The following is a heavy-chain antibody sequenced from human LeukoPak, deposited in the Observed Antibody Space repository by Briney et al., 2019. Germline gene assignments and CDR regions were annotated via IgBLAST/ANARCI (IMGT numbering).Heavy chain of an antibody. V-gene: IGHV3-74*01. Sequence: PGGSLRLSCAASGFTFSRYWMHWLRHAPGKGLVWVSRISTDGSSTSYADSVKGRFTISRDNGKNTLYLQMNSLRAEDTAVYYCASYLTSIPSGMDVWGQGTTVTVSS. CDR2: ISTDGSST. J-gene: IGHJ6*02. CDR1: GFTFSRYW. CDR3: ASYLTSIPSGMDV. D-gene: IGHD2/OR15-2a*01.